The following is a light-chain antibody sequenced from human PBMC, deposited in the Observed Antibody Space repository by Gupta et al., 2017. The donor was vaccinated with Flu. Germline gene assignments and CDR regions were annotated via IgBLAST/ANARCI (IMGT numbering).Light chain of an antibody. J-gene: IGLJ3*02. CDR3: CSYAGSFTWV. CDR2: DVT. V-gene: IGLV2-11*01. CDR1: SSDVGYYDF. Sequence: QSALTQPRSVSGSPGQSVTISCTGTSSDVGYYDFVSWYQQHPGEAPKLMIYDVTKRPSGVPHRFAGSKSANTASLTISGLQAEDEADYYCCSYAGSFTWVFGGGTKVTVL.